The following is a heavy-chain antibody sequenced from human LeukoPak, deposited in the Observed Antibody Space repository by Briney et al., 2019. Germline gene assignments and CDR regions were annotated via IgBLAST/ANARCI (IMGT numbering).Heavy chain of an antibody. Sequence: GGSLRLSCAASGFTFSNAWMSWVRQAPGKGLERVGRIKSKTDGGTTDYAAPVKGRFTISRDDSKNTLYLQMNSLKTEDTAVYYCTTDSRDGSFGYWGQGTLVTVSS. CDR1: GFTFSNAW. V-gene: IGHV3-15*01. D-gene: IGHD5-24*01. J-gene: IGHJ4*02. CDR3: TTDSRDGSFGY. CDR2: IKSKTDGGTT.